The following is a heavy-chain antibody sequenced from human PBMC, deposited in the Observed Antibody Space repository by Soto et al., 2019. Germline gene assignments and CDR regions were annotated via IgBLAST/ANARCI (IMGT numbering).Heavy chain of an antibody. CDR2: IGTAADT. D-gene: IGHD3-10*01. Sequence: EVQLVESGGGLVQPGGSLRLSCAASGFTFSRYDMYWVRQATGKGLEWVSAIGTAADTYYPASVQGRFIISRENAKNSFYFEMNSLRAGDRAVYYCVRVRGGEYFGEQLSWGQGTLVTVSS. J-gene: IGHJ4*02. CDR3: VRVRGGEYFGEQLS. CDR1: GFTFSRYD. V-gene: IGHV3-13*04.